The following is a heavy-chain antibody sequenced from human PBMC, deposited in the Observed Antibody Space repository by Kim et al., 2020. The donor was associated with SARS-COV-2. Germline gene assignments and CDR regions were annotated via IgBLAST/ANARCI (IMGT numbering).Heavy chain of an antibody. V-gene: IGHV4-59*13. D-gene: IGHD6-13*01. CDR1: GGSISSYY. CDR2: IYYSGST. CDR3: ARVIGQQLVYQH. Sequence: SETLSLTCTVSGGSISSYYWSWIRQPPGKGLEWIGYIYYSGSTNYNPSLKSRVTISVDTSKNQFSLKLSSVTAADTAVYYCARVIGQQLVYQHWGQGTLVTVSS. J-gene: IGHJ1*01.